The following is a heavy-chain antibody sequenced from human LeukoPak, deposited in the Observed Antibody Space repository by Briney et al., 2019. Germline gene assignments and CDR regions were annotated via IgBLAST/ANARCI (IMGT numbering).Heavy chain of an antibody. V-gene: IGHV3-74*01. CDR2: INSDGSST. Sequence: GGSLRLSCAASGFTFSSYWMHWVRQGPGKGLVWVSRINSDGSSTTYADSVKGRFTISRDNAKNSLFLEMSSLRADDTAVYFCARDVEGGTFDIWGQGTTVTVSS. CDR1: GFTFSSYW. CDR3: ARDVEGGTFDI. D-gene: IGHD3-16*01. J-gene: IGHJ3*02.